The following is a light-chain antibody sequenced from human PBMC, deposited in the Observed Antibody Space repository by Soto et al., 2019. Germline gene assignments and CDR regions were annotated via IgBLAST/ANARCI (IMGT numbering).Light chain of an antibody. Sequence: EIVLTQSPGTLSLSPGERATLSCRASPSVSSSYLAWYQQKPGQAPRLLIYGVSSRATGIPDRFSGSGSGTDFTLTIIRLEPEDCAVYYCQHYVTAPPLTFGQGTRLEIK. CDR2: GVS. CDR1: PSVSSSY. CDR3: QHYVTAPPLT. V-gene: IGKV3-20*01. J-gene: IGKJ5*01.